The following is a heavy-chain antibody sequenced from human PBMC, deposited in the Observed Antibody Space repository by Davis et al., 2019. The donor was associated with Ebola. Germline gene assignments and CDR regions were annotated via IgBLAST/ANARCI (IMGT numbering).Heavy chain of an antibody. V-gene: IGHV1-3*01. Sequence: ASVKVSCKASGYTFTSYAMHWVRQAPGQRLEWMGWINAGNGNTKYSQKFQGRVTITRDTSASTAYMELSSLRSEDTAVYYCARAHTAMVNYDYWGQGTLVTVSS. J-gene: IGHJ4*02. CDR2: INAGNGNT. CDR1: GYTFTSYA. CDR3: ARAHTAMVNYDY. D-gene: IGHD5-18*01.